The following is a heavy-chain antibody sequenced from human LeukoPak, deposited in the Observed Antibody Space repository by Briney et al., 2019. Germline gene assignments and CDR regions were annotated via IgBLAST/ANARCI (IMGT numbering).Heavy chain of an antibody. Sequence: SETLSLTCTVSGGSISSGSYYWSWIRQPAGKGLEWIGRIYTSGSTNYNPSLKSRVTMSVDTSKNQFSLKLSSVTAADTAVYYCARDRVTLVPYYGSGSYFDYWGQGTLVTVSS. D-gene: IGHD3-10*01. CDR1: GGSISSGSYY. CDR2: IYTSGST. CDR3: ARDRVTLVPYYGSGSYFDY. J-gene: IGHJ4*02. V-gene: IGHV4-61*02.